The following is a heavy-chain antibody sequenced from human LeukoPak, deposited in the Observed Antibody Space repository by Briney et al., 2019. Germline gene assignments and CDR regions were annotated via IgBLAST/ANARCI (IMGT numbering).Heavy chain of an antibody. J-gene: IGHJ5*02. CDR1: GDSVSNNSAS. V-gene: IGHV6-1*01. CDR2: TYYRSRWYK. D-gene: IGHD3-9*01. CDR3: ARWLTT. Sequence: SQTLSLTCVISGDSVSNNSASWNWIRQAPSRGLEWLGRTYYRSRWYKDYAVSVKSRITINPDTSKNQFSLQLNSVTPEDTAVYYCARWLTTWGQGTLVTVSS.